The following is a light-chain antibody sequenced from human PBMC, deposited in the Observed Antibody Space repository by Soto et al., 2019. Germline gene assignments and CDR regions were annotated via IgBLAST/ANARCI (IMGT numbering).Light chain of an antibody. CDR3: QQYGSFWT. CDR2: GAS. V-gene: IGKV3-20*01. CDR1: QSVSSSY. Sequence: VVTQSPGTVSLSPGEGATLSCRASQSVSSSYLAWYQQKPGQAPRLLIYGASSRATGIPDRFSGSGSGTDFTLTISRLEPEDFAVYYCQQYGSFWTFGQGTKVDIK. J-gene: IGKJ1*01.